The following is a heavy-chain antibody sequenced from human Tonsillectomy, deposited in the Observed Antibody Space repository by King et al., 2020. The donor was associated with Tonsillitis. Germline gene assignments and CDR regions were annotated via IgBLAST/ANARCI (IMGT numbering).Heavy chain of an antibody. CDR3: SRIGAPWSETNPALDL. J-gene: IGHJ4*02. D-gene: IGHD3-3*01. CDR1: GYTFTACY. V-gene: IGHV1-2*02. Sequence: QLVQAGAEMKRPGASVKISCKASGYTFTACYIHWVRQAPGQGLEWVGWINPNTGATSYTRKFQGRVTLTRDTSISTAYMELNSLRPDDTAGYYCSRIGAPWSETNPALDLWGQGTLVTVSS. CDR2: INPNTGAT.